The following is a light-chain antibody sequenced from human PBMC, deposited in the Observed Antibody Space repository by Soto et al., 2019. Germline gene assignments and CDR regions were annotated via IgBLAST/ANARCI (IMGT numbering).Light chain of an antibody. CDR2: GAS. CDR1: QSVSSSY. J-gene: IGKJ1*01. V-gene: IGKV3-20*01. CDR3: QQYGSSPRA. Sequence: EIVLTQSPGTLSLSPGERATLSCRASQSVSSSYLGWYQQKSGQAPRLLIYGASSRATGIPDRFSGSGSGTDFTLIISRLEPEDFAVYYCQQYGSSPRAFGQGTKVEIK.